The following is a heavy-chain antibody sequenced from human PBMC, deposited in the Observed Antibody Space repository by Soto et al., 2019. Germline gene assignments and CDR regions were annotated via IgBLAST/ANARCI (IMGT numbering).Heavy chain of an antibody. CDR3: RGYSDYDSYGIDV. CDR1: GGSISSSNW. Sequence: GPGPSTTSETLSLTCAVSGGSISSSNWWSWVRQPPGKGLEWIGEIYHSGSTNYNPSLKSRVTISVDKSKNQFSLKLSSVTAADTAVYYCRGYSDYDSYGIDVWGQGTTVTVSS. V-gene: IGHV4-4*02. J-gene: IGHJ6*02. D-gene: IGHD5-12*01. CDR2: IYHSGST.